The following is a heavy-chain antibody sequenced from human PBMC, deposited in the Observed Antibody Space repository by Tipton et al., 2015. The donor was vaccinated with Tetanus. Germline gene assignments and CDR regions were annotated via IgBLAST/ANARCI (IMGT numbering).Heavy chain of an antibody. V-gene: IGHV4-59*01. CDR1: GGSISSYY. CDR3: ARGGLGEVGY. Sequence: TLSLTCTVSGGSISSYYWSWIRQPPGKGLEWIGYIYYSGSTNYNPSLKSRATISVDTSKNQFSLKLSSVTAADTAVYYCARGGLGEVGYWGQGTLVTVSS. CDR2: IYYSGST. J-gene: IGHJ4*02. D-gene: IGHD2-15*01.